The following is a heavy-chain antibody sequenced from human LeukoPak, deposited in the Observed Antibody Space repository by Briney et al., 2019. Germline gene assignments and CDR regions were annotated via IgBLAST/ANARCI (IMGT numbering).Heavy chain of an antibody. D-gene: IGHD5-24*01. Sequence: ASVKVSCKASGYTFTSYYMHWVRQAPGQGLEWMGLINPTGDSTGYAQKFQGRVTMTRDTSISTAYMELSRLRSDDTAVYYCAIQEMATIFYYVDVWGKGTTVTVSS. CDR2: INPTGDST. J-gene: IGHJ6*03. CDR3: AIQEMATIFYYVDV. V-gene: IGHV1-46*01. CDR1: GYTFTSYY.